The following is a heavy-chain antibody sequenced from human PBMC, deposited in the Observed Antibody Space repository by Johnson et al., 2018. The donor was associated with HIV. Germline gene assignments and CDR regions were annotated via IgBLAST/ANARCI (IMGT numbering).Heavy chain of an antibody. V-gene: IGHV3-30*14. Sequence: QVQLVESGGGVVQPGRSLRLSCAASGITFSDYAMHWVRQAPGKGLEWVAVISYDGSNKYYADSVKGRFTISRDNSKNTLYLQMGSLRAEDMAVYYCARGTVCGGYYLYDAFDIWGQGTMVTVSS. CDR1: GITFSDYA. CDR2: ISYDGSNK. CDR3: ARGTVCGGYYLYDAFDI. J-gene: IGHJ3*02. D-gene: IGHD2-21*01.